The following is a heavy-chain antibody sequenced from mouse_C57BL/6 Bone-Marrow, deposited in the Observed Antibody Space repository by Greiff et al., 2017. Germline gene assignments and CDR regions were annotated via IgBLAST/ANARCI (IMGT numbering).Heavy chain of an antibody. CDR3: VRQDYYGSSYEAMDY. Sequence: EVHLVESGGGLVQPKGSLKLSCAASGFSFNTYAMNWVRQAPGKGLEWVARIRSKSNNYATYYADSVKDRFTISRDDSESMLYLQMNNLKTEYTAMYYCVRQDYYGSSYEAMDYWGQGTSVTVSS. CDR1: GFSFNTYA. CDR2: IRSKSNNYAT. V-gene: IGHV10-1*01. J-gene: IGHJ4*01. D-gene: IGHD1-1*01.